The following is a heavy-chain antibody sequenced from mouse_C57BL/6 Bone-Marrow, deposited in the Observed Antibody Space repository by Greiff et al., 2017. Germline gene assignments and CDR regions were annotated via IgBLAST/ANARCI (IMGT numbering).Heavy chain of an antibody. D-gene: IGHD6-1*01. Sequence: VQLQQSGPELVKPGASVKISCKASGYTFTDYYINWVKQRPGQGREWIGWIYHGSGNTKYNEKLKGKATLTVDTSSSTAYMQLSSLTSVDSAVYFCARRLARFDYCGQGTTLTVSS. J-gene: IGHJ2*01. CDR1: GYTFTDYY. V-gene: IGHV1-84*01. CDR3: ARRLARFDY. CDR2: IYHGSGNT.